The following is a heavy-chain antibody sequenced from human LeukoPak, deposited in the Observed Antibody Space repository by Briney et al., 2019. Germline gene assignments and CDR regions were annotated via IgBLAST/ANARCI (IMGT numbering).Heavy chain of an antibody. CDR2: IYSGGST. Sequence: GGSLRLSCAASGFTVSSNYMSWVRQAPGKGLEWVSVIYSGGSTHYADSVKGRFTISRDNSKNTLYLQMNSLRAEDTAVYYCARDPMDSSGWYRDAFDIWGQGTVVTVSS. CDR3: ARDPMDSSGWYRDAFDI. J-gene: IGHJ3*02. V-gene: IGHV3-53*01. CDR1: GFTVSSNY. D-gene: IGHD6-19*01.